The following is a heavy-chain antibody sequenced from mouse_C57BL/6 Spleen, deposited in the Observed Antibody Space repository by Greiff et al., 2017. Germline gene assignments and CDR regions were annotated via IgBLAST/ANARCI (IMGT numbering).Heavy chain of an antibody. Sequence: EVKLMESGEGLVKPGGSLKLSCAASGFTFSSYAMSWVRQTPEKRLEWVAYISSGGDYIYYAATVKGRFTISRADARNTLYLQMSSLKSEATAMYYCTRDVLLDYWGQGTTLTVSS. J-gene: IGHJ2*01. CDR2: ISSGGDYI. CDR3: TRDVLLDY. V-gene: IGHV5-9-1*02. CDR1: GFTFSSYA.